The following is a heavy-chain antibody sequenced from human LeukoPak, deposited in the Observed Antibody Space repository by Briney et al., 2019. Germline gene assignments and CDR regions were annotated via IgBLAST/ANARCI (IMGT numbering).Heavy chain of an antibody. CDR3: ARDRGSGWFPPFQH. CDR1: GFTFSSYW. Sequence: GGSLRLSCAASGFTFSSYWMSWVRQAPGKGLEWVANIKQDGSEKYYVNSVKGRFTISRDNAKDSLYLQMSSLRAEDTAVYYCARDRGSGWFPPFQHRGQGTLVTVSS. CDR2: IKQDGSEK. D-gene: IGHD6-19*01. J-gene: IGHJ1*01. V-gene: IGHV3-7*01.